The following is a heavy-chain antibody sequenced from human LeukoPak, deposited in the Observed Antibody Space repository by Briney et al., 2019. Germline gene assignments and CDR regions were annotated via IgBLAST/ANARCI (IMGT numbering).Heavy chain of an antibody. CDR1: GFTLSSYA. D-gene: IGHD2-2*01. CDR2: IDVTTGGS. V-gene: IGHV3-23*01. CDR3: ANVNYYQPYF. Sequence: PGGSLRLSCAASGFTLSSYAMSWVRQAPGKGLEWVSTIDVTTGGSYYADSVKGRFTISRDTFQNTLYLQLNSLRVDDTAVYYCANVNYYQPYFWGQGTLVTVSS. J-gene: IGHJ4*02.